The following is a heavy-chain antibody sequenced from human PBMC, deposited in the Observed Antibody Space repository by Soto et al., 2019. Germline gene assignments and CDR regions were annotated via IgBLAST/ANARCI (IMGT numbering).Heavy chain of an antibody. CDR1: GCSISSGGYY. Sequence: SETLSLTCTVSGCSISSGGYYWSWIRQQPKKGLEWIGYIYYSGSTYYNPSLKSRVTISVDTSKNQFSLKLSSVTAADTAVYYCARAVLTGYYYYYYGMDVWGQGTTVTVSS. D-gene: IGHD3-9*01. CDR3: ARAVLTGYYYYYYGMDV. V-gene: IGHV4-31*03. J-gene: IGHJ6*02. CDR2: IYYSGST.